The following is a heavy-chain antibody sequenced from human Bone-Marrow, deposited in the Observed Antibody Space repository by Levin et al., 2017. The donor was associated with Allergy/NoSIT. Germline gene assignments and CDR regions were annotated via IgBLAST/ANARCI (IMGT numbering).Heavy chain of an antibody. Sequence: VASVKVSCKASGGTFSSYAISWLRQAPGQGLEWLGGIIPIFGTTSYSQKFRDRVTITADASTSTSYMDLRSLRSDDTAVYYCARPGASIPGAGMDVWGQGTSVTVSS. CDR2: IIPIFGTT. D-gene: IGHD7-27*01. CDR3: ARPGASIPGAGMDV. J-gene: IGHJ6*02. CDR1: GGTFSSYA. V-gene: IGHV1-69*13.